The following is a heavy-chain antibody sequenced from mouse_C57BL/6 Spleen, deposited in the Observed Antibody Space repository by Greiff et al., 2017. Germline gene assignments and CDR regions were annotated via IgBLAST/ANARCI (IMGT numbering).Heavy chain of an antibody. J-gene: IGHJ2*01. CDR3: TRSEVTTRYYFDY. CDR2: IDPETGGT. V-gene: IGHV1-15*01. D-gene: IGHD2-2*01. Sequence: QVQLQQSGAELVRPGASVTLSCKASGYTFTDYEMHWVKQTPVHGLEWIGAIDPETGGTAYNQKFKGKAIPTADKSSSTAYMELRSLTSEDSAVYYCTRSEVTTRYYFDYWGQGTTLTVSS. CDR1: GYTFTDYE.